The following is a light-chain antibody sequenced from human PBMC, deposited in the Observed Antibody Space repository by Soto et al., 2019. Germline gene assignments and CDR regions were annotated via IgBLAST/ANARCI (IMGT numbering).Light chain of an antibody. Sequence: QSVLTQPPSASGSXGXSVTIXXXGTXXXVGGYNYVSWYQQHPGKAPKLMIYEVSKRPSGVPDRFSGSKSGNTASLTVSGLQPEDETDYYCSSYAGSNNLVFGGGTKVTVL. CDR2: EVS. J-gene: IGLJ2*01. V-gene: IGLV2-8*01. CDR3: SSYAGSNNLV. CDR1: XXXVGGYNY.